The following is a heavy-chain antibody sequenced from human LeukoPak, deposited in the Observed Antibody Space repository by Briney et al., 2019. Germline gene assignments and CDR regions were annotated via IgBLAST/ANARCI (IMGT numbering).Heavy chain of an antibody. CDR2: ISGSGSST. Sequence: GGSLRLSCAASGFTFSSYAMSWVRQAPGKGLEWASTISGSGSSTYYADSVKGRFTISRDNSKNTLYLEMNSLRAEDTAVYYCAKTVGSGSLRSSGYWGQGTVVTVSS. CDR1: GFTFSSYA. D-gene: IGHD3-22*01. CDR3: AKTVGSGSLRSSGY. J-gene: IGHJ4*02. V-gene: IGHV3-23*01.